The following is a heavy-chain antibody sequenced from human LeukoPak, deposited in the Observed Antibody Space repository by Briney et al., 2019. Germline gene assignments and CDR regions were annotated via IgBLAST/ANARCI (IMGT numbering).Heavy chain of an antibody. V-gene: IGHV3-30-3*01. Sequence: GGSLRLSCAASGFTFSGYAMHWVRQAPGKGLEWVAVISYDGSNKYYADSVKGRFTISRDNSKNTPYLQMNSLRAEDTAVYYCARINTAMDPYYYGMDVWGQGTTVTVSS. J-gene: IGHJ6*02. D-gene: IGHD5-18*01. CDR1: GFTFSGYA. CDR2: ISYDGSNK. CDR3: ARINTAMDPYYYGMDV.